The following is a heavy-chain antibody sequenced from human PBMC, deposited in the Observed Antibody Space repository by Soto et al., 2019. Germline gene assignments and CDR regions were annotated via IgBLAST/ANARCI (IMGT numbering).Heavy chain of an antibody. CDR3: ATGRISRGLDV. J-gene: IGHJ6*01. CDR2: IYSRGTT. Sequence: SETLCLTCSFSVGTISIYYWSWIRQPPGKGLEWIGYIYSRGTTSYNPSLKSRATILVDTSKNQFSLSLTSVTATDTALYYCATGRISRGLDVWGQGTTVTVSS. V-gene: IGHV4-59*12. CDR1: VGTISIYY.